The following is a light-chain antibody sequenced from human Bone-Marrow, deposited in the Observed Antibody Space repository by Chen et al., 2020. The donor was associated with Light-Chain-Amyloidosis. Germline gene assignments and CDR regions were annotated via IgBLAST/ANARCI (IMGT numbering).Light chain of an antibody. Sequence: NFMLTHPHSVSASQGKTVIIYCTRSSGSIATNYVQWYQQRPGSSPTTVIYEDDQRPSGVPDRFSGSIDRSSNSASLTISGLKTEDEADYYCQSYQGSSQGVFGGGTKLTVL. J-gene: IGLJ3*02. V-gene: IGLV6-57*01. CDR3: QSYQGSSQGV. CDR1: SGSIATNY. CDR2: EDD.